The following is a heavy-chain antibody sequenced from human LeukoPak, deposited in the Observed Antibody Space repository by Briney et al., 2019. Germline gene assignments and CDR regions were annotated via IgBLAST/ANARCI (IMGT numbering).Heavy chain of an antibody. CDR3: AKDVYGYYAMDV. J-gene: IGHJ6*02. CDR2: ISGSGGSA. CDR1: GFTFSSYA. D-gene: IGHD3-10*01. V-gene: IGHV3-23*01. Sequence: PAGGSLRLSCAASGFTFSSYAMSWVRQAPGKGLERVSAISGSGGSAYYADSVKGRFTISRDNSKNTLYLQMNSLRAEDTAVYYCAKDVYGYYAMDVWGQGTTVTVSS.